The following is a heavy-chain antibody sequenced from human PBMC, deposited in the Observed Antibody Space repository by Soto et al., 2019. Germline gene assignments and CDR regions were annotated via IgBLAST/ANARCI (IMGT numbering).Heavy chain of an antibody. Sequence: SETLSLTCTVSGGSASSGSYYWSWIRQPPGKGLEWIGYIYYSGSTNYNPSPKSRVTISVDTSKNQFSLKLSSVTAADTAVYYCARDVLGFTLWSHPNWGQGTLVTVSS. D-gene: IGHD3-10*02. V-gene: IGHV4-61*01. CDR1: GGSASSGSYY. CDR2: IYYSGST. J-gene: IGHJ4*02. CDR3: ARDVLGFTLWSHPN.